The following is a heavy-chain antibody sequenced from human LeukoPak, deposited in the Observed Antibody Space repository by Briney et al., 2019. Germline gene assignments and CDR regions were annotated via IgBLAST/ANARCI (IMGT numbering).Heavy chain of an antibody. V-gene: IGHV1-2*02. CDR3: ASPGIPAAGTTGDY. CDR1: GYTFTGYY. J-gene: IGHJ4*02. D-gene: IGHD6-13*01. CDR2: INPNTGGT. Sequence: ASVKVSCKASGYTFTGYYINWVRQAPGQGLEWMGWINPNTGGTNYAQKFQGRVTITRDTSISTAYMDLSSLRSDDTAVYYCASPGIPAAGTTGDYWGQGTLLTVSS.